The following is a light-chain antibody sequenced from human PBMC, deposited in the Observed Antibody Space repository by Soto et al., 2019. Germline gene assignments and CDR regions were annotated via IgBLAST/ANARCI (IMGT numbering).Light chain of an antibody. J-gene: IGLJ1*01. V-gene: IGLV2-8*01. CDR1: SSDVGTYNS. CDR3: SSYAGTHIV. Sequence: QSALTQPPSASGSPGQSVTISCTGTSSDVGTYNSVSWYQQHPGKAPKLMMYEVTKRPGGVPDRFSGSKSGNTASLTVSGLQAEDEADYYCSSYAGTHIVFGIGTKLTVL. CDR2: EVT.